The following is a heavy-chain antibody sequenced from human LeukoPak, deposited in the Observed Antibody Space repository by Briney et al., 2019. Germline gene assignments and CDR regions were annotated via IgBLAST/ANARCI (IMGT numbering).Heavy chain of an antibody. Sequence: GGSLRLSCAASGFTVSSNYMSWVRQAPGKGLEWVGRTRNKANSYTTDYAASVKGRFTISRDDSKSSLYLQMNSLKTEDTAVYYCARDTSVSFDYWGRGTLVTVSS. J-gene: IGHJ4*02. CDR3: ARDTSVSFDY. CDR2: TRNKANSYTT. V-gene: IGHV3-72*01. CDR1: GFTVSSNY. D-gene: IGHD2-2*01.